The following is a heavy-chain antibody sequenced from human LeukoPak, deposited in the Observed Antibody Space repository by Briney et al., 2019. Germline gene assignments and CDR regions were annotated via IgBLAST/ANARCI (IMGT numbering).Heavy chain of an antibody. CDR2: ISTDGRST. CDR3: AKHRVPVVGANDC. V-gene: IGHV3-23*01. CDR1: GFTFNNYA. J-gene: IGHJ4*02. D-gene: IGHD4/OR15-4a*01. Sequence: GGSLRLSCAASGFTFNNYAMSWVRQAPGKGLEWVSAISTDGRSTHYADSVEGRFSISRDNSESTLYLQMNSLRAEDTAVYYCAKHRVPVVGANDCWGQGTQVSVSS.